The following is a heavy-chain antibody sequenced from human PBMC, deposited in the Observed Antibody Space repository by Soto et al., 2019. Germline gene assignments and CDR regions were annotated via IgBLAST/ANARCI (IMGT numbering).Heavy chain of an antibody. Sequence: GLLRLSCAASGFTFSSYDMRWVCQATGKGLEWVSAIGTAGDPYYPGSVKGRFTISRENAKNSLYLQMNSLRAGDTAVYYCARGNYYYGMGVWGQGTTVTVSS. CDR1: GFTFSSYD. CDR3: ARGNYYYGMGV. J-gene: IGHJ6*02. V-gene: IGHV3-13*05. CDR2: IGTAGDP.